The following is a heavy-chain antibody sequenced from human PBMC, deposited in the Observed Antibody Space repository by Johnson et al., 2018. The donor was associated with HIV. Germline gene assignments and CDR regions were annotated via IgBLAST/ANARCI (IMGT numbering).Heavy chain of an antibody. CDR1: GLSFSNFG. V-gene: IGHV3-15*01. Sequence: VQLVESGGGVVQPGKSLTLSCVVSGLSFSNFGIHWVRQAPGKGLEWVGRIISERDGGTTDYSAPVKERFTISRDDSKTIAYLQMNSLKTEDTAVYYFTRGYRLSGGDDAFDIWGQGTMVTVSS. CDR2: IISERDGGTT. J-gene: IGHJ3*02. CDR3: TRGYRLSGGDDAFDI. D-gene: IGHD5-12*01.